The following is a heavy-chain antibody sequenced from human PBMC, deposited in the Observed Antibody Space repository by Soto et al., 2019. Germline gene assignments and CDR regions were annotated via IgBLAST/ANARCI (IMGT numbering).Heavy chain of an antibody. CDR1: GGSISSSSYY. V-gene: IGHV4-39*01. CDR2: IYYSGST. Sequence: SETLSLTCTVSGGSISSSSYYWGWIRQPPGKGLEWIGSIYYSGSTYYNPSLKSRVTISVDTSKNQFSLKLSSVTAADTAVYYCASNTIFGVVMYDYWGQGTLVTVSS. J-gene: IGHJ4*02. CDR3: ASNTIFGVVMYDY. D-gene: IGHD3-3*01.